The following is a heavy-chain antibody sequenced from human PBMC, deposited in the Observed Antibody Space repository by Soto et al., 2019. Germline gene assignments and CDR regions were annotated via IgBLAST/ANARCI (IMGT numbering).Heavy chain of an antibody. CDR2: VTGNGGST. CDR3: ATVVPAGGTGY. V-gene: IGHV3-23*01. CDR1: GFTFNTYA. Sequence: GGSLRLSCAASGFTFNTYAMAWVRQAPGKGLEWVSTVTGNGGSTYYTDSVKGRFTISRDNSKNALYLQMNSLRAGDSALYFCATVVPAGGTGYWGQGTPVTVSS. D-gene: IGHD6-13*01. J-gene: IGHJ4*02.